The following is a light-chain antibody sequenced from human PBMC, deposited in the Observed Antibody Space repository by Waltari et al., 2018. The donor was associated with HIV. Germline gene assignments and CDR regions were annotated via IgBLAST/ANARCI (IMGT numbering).Light chain of an antibody. CDR3: QQSYSTPWT. V-gene: IGKV1-39*01. Sequence: QMTQSPSSLSASVGDRVTITCRASQSISSYLNWYQQKPGKAPKLLIYAASSLQSGVPSRFSGSGSGTDFTLTISSLQPEDFATYYCQQSYSTPWTFGQGTKVEIK. J-gene: IGKJ1*01. CDR2: AAS. CDR1: QSISSY.